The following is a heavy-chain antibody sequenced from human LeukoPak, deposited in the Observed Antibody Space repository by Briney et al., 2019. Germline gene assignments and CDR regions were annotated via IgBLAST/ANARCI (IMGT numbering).Heavy chain of an antibody. CDR3: ARQRQWLVYAFDI. V-gene: IGHV4-39*01. Sequence: SETLSLTCTVSGGSISSSSYYWGWVRQPPGKGLEWIGSIYYSGSTYYNPSLKSRVTISVDTSKNQFSLKLSSVTAADTAVYYCARQRQWLVYAFDIWGQGTMVTVSS. CDR1: GGSISSSSYY. J-gene: IGHJ3*02. D-gene: IGHD6-19*01. CDR2: IYYSGST.